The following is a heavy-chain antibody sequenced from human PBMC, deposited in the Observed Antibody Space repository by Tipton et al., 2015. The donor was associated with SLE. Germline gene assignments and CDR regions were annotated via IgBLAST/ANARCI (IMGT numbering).Heavy chain of an antibody. V-gene: IGHV4-59*11. D-gene: IGHD4-23*01. J-gene: IGHJ4*02. CDR3: AKDPVRGYGGNSGEYFDY. CDR2: IYYSGST. CDR1: GGSISSHY. Sequence: SLTCTVSGGSISSHYWGWIRQPPGKGLEWIGYIYYSGSTNYNPSLKSRVTISVDTSKNQFSLKLSSVTAADTAVYYCAKDPVRGYGGNSGEYFDYWGQGTLVTVSS.